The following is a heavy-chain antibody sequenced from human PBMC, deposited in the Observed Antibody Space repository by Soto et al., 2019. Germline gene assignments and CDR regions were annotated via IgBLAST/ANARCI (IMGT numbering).Heavy chain of an antibody. Sequence: EVQLVESGGGLVKPGGSLRLSCAASGFTFSSYSMNWVRQAPGKWLDWVSSISSRSSYIYYADSVKGRFTISRDNAKNSLYLQMNGLRAEDTAVYYCARGDYDILNPNAFAIWGQGTMVTVSS. J-gene: IGHJ3*02. CDR1: GFTFSSYS. D-gene: IGHD3-9*01. V-gene: IGHV3-21*01. CDR2: ISSRSSYI. CDR3: ARGDYDILNPNAFAI.